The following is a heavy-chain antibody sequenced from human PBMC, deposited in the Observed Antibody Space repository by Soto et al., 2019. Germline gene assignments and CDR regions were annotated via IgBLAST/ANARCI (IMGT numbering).Heavy chain of an antibody. V-gene: IGHV3-74*01. Sequence: GGSLRLSCAASGFTFSSYWMHWVRQAPGKGLVWVSRINSDGSSTSYADSVKGRFTISRDNAKNTLYLQMNSLRAEDTAVYYCARDHRYSSSWYGRYYYYGMDVWGQGTTVTDSS. D-gene: IGHD6-13*01. CDR1: GFTFSSYW. CDR2: INSDGSST. J-gene: IGHJ6*02. CDR3: ARDHRYSSSWYGRYYYYGMDV.